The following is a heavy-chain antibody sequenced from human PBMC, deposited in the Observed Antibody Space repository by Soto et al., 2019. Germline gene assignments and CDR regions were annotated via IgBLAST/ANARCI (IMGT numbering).Heavy chain of an antibody. CDR3: AKNETTRPWFAP. CDR2: IYYSGTT. Sequence: TLPLTCTVSGGSISNGNYSWCWIPQLPWKGLEWIGNIYYSGTTSYNPSLKSRVTMSIDTSKNQFSLKLRSVVAADTAMYYCAKNETTRPWFAPWGQGTLVTVS. CDR1: GGSISNGNYS. J-gene: IGHJ5*02. D-gene: IGHD1-1*01. V-gene: IGHV4-31*03.